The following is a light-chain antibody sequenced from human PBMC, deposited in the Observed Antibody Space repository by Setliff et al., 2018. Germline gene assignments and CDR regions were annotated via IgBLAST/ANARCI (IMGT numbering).Light chain of an antibody. CDR3: CSYTGFSYV. Sequence: QSALTQPRSVSGSPGRSVTISCTGTSSDVGAYSYVSWYQQHPGKVPKLMIYDVRKRPSGVPDRFSGSKSGNTASLTISGLQAEDEADYYCCSYTGFSYVFGSGTKVTVL. CDR1: SSDVGAYSY. CDR2: DVR. V-gene: IGLV2-11*01. J-gene: IGLJ1*01.